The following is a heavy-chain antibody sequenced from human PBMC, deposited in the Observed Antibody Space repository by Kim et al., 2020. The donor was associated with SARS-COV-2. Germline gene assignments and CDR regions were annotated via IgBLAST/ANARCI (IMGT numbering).Heavy chain of an antibody. V-gene: IGHV4-59*01. J-gene: IGHJ5*02. CDR1: GGSISSYY. CDR2: IYYSGST. D-gene: IGHD1-26*01. Sequence: SEALSLTCTVSGGSISSYYWSWIRQPPGKGLEWIGYIYYSGSTNYNPSLKSRVTISVDTSKNQFSLKLSSVTAADTAVYYCARDNSRVGASWFDPWGQGTLVTVSS. CDR3: ARDNSRVGASWFDP.